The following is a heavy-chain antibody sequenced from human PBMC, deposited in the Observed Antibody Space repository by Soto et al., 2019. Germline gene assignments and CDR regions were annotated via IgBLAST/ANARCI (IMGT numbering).Heavy chain of an antibody. CDR3: ARERVDTPMVKYHYYYGMDV. V-gene: IGHV3-11*01. CDR2: ISSSGSTI. J-gene: IGHJ6*02. CDR1: GFTFSDYY. Sequence: QVQLVESGGGLVKPGGSLRLSCAASGFTFSDYYMSWIRQAPGEGLEWVSYISSSGSTIYYADSVKGRFTISRDNAKNSLYLQMNSLRAEDTAVYYCARERVDTPMVKYHYYYGMDVWGQGTTVTVSS. D-gene: IGHD5-18*01.